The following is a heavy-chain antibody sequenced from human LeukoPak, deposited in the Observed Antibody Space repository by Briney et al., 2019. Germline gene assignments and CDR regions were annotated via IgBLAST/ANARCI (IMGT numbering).Heavy chain of an antibody. CDR1: GGSISSSSYY. CDR2: IYYSGNT. Sequence: SETLSLTCTVSGGSISSSSYYWGWIRQPPGKGLEWIGSIYYSGNTYYNPSLKSRVTISVDTSKNQFSLKLSSVTAADTAVYYCARFVSGDGYFDYWGQGTLVTVSS. D-gene: IGHD5-24*01. V-gene: IGHV4-39*01. J-gene: IGHJ4*02. CDR3: ARFVSGDGYFDY.